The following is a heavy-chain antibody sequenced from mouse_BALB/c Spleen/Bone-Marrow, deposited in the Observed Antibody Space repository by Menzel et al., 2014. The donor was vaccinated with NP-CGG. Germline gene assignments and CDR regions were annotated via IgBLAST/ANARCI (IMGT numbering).Heavy chain of an antibody. D-gene: IGHD2-14*01. V-gene: IGHV1-31*01. CDR1: GYSFTGYY. CDR2: INPYNGAT. Sequence: VQLQQSGPVLVKPGASVKISCKASGYSFTGYYMHWVKQSHVKSLEWIGRINPYNGATSYNQNFKVKASLTVDKSSSTAYMELHSLTSEDSAVYYCAKNYRYDGALDYWGQGTSVTVSS. CDR3: AKNYRYDGALDY. J-gene: IGHJ4*01.